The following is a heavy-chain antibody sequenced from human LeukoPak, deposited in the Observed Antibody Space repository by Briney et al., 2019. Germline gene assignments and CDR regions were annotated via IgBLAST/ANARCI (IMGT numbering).Heavy chain of an antibody. CDR2: IFTSGST. CDR3: AREPRDGYNCFDS. CDR1: GGSISSYY. V-gene: IGHV4-4*07. Sequence: SETLSLTCTVSGGSISSYYWSWIRQPAGKGLEWIGRIFTSGSTNYNPSLKSRVIMSVDTSKNQFSLKLSSVTSADTAVYFCAREPRDGYNCFDSWGQGTLVTVSS. J-gene: IGHJ5*01. D-gene: IGHD5-24*01.